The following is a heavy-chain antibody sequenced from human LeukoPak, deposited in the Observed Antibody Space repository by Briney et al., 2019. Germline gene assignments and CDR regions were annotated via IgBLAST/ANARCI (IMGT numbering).Heavy chain of an antibody. D-gene: IGHD6-13*01. CDR2: IYYSGST. Sequence: SETLSLTCTVSGGSISSSSYYWGWIRQPPGKGLEWIGSIYYSGSTYYNPSLKSRVTISVDTSKNQFSLKLSSVTAADTAVYYCARQGAAGTSGLLDYWGQGTLVTVSS. CDR1: GGSISSSSYY. J-gene: IGHJ4*02. V-gene: IGHV4-39*01. CDR3: ARQGAAGTSGLLDY.